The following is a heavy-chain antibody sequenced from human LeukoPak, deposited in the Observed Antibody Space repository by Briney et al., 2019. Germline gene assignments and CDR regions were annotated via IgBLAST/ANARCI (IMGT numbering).Heavy chain of an antibody. CDR3: AREVRISGYFED. CDR1: GDSISSYF. CDR2: IYNSGST. J-gene: IGHJ4*02. V-gene: IGHV4-59*01. Sequence: PSETLSLTCAVSGDSISSYFWSWIRQPPGKGLEWIADIYNSGSTNYNPSLRSRVTISVDTSKNQFSLRLSSVTAADTAVYYCAREVRISGYFEDWGKGIMVT. D-gene: IGHD1-26*01.